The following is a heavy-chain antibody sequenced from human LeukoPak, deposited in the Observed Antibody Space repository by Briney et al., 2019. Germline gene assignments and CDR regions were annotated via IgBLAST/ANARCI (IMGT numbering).Heavy chain of an antibody. V-gene: IGHV1-2*04. J-gene: IGHJ3*02. CDR3: ARTYCSGGSCYSGAFDI. CDR1: GYTFTGYY. D-gene: IGHD2-15*01. CDR2: INPNSGGT. Sequence: ASVKVSCKASGYTFTGYYMHWVRQAPGQGLEWMGWINPNSGGTNYAQKFQGWVTMTRDTSISTAYMEPSRLRSDDTAVYYCARTYCSGGSCYSGAFDIWGQGTMVTVSS.